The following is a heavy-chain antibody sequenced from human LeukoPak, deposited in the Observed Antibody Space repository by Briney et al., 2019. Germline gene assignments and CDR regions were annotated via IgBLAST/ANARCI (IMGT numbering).Heavy chain of an antibody. CDR2: ISSRGSSI. CDR1: GFNFSTYE. CDR3: ARDKALNC. J-gene: IGHJ4*02. V-gene: IGHV3-48*03. Sequence: GGSLRLSCAGSGFNFSTYEMNWVRQAPGKGLEWLSYISSRGSSICYADSVKGRFTISRDNAKNSLFLQMNSLRAEDTAVYFCARDKALNCWGQGTPVTVSS.